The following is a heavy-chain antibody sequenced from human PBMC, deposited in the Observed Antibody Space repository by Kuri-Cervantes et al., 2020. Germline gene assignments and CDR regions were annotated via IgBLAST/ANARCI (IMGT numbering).Heavy chain of an antibody. J-gene: IGHJ6*03. CDR3: ARGRGYSSSSDYYYYYMDV. CDR2: INHSGST. Sequence: SETLSLTCAVSGYSISSGYYWSWIRQPPGKGLEWIGEINHSGSTNYNPSLKSRVTISVDTSKNQFSLKLSSVAAADTAVYYCARGRGYSSSSDYYYYYMDVWGKGTTVTVSS. D-gene: IGHD6-13*01. V-gene: IGHV4-34*01. CDR1: GYSISSGYY.